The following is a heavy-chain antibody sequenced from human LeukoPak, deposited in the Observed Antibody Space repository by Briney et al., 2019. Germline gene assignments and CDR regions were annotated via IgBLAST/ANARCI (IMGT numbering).Heavy chain of an antibody. J-gene: IGHJ4*02. V-gene: IGHV1-2*02. Sequence: GASVKVSCEASGYTFNDYYMHWVRQAPGQGLEWMGWINPNSGGTKYAQKFQGRVTMTRDTSISTAYMELIGLRSDDTAVYYCARLIGTTGYWGQGTLVTVSS. CDR2: INPNSGGT. D-gene: IGHD1-1*01. CDR1: GYTFNDYY. CDR3: ARLIGTTGY.